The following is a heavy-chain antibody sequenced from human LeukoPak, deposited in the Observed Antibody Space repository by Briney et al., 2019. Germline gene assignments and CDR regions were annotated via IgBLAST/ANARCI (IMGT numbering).Heavy chain of an antibody. D-gene: IGHD3-22*01. CDR2: ISGSGGST. J-gene: IGHJ4*02. Sequence: PGGSLRLSCAASGFTFSSYAMSWVRQAPGKGLEWVSAISGSGGSTYYADSVKGRFTISRDNSKNTLYLQMNSLRAEDTAVYYCAAPGYYYDSSGYSNYWGQGTLVTVSS. CDR3: AAPGYYYDSSGYSNY. V-gene: IGHV3-23*01. CDR1: GFTFSSYA.